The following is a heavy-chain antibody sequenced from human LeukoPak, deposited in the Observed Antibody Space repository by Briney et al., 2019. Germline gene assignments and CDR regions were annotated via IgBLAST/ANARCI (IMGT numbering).Heavy chain of an antibody. CDR3: ARDSPGGYFDY. CDR1: GFTFSSYW. D-gene: IGHD3-16*01. Sequence: GGSLRLTCAASGFTFSSYWMSWVRQAPGKGLEWVANIKQDGSEKYYVDSVKGRFTISRDNAKNSLYLQMNSLRAEDTAVYYCARDSPGGYFDYWGQGTLVTVSS. J-gene: IGHJ4*02. CDR2: IKQDGSEK. V-gene: IGHV3-7*03.